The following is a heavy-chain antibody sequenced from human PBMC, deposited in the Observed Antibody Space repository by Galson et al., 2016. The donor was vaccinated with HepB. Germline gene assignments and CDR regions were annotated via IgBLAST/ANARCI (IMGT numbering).Heavy chain of an antibody. CDR3: ARGSYPSGAFDY. CDR2: ISGSGDST. V-gene: IGHV3-23*01. D-gene: IGHD3-10*01. J-gene: IGHJ4*02. CDR1: GFTFSDYA. Sequence: SLRLSCAASGFTFSDYAMSWVRQAPGKGLEWVSSISGSGDSTYYADAVKGRFTISRDNSRNTLYLQMDSLRAEDTAVHYCARGSYPSGAFDYWGQGALVTVSS.